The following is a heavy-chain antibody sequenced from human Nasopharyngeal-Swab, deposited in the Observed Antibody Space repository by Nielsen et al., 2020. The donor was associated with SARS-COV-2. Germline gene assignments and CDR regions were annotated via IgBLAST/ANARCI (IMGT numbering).Heavy chain of an antibody. Sequence: LSLTGAASGFTFRSYSMNRVRQAPGKGLEGVSSISSSSSYIYYADSVKGRFTISRDNAKNSLYLQMNSLRAEDTAVYYCARDQPPYDILTAYYYYMDVWGKGTTVTVSS. J-gene: IGHJ6*03. D-gene: IGHD3-9*01. CDR3: ARDQPPYDILTAYYYYMDV. CDR2: ISSSSSYI. CDR1: GFTFRSYS. V-gene: IGHV3-21*01.